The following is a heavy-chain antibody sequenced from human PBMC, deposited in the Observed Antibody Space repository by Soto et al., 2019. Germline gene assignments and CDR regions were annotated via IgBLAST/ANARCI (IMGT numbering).Heavy chain of an antibody. J-gene: IGHJ4*02. D-gene: IGHD2-21*01. CDR1: GGSVSSYRDY. CDR3: TRGGDPYKTGH. CDR2: IHYSGST. V-gene: IGHV4-61*01. Sequence: PSETLYLACSASGGSVSSYRDYWSWIRQPPGKGLEWIGFIHYSGSTNYNPSLKGRVTMSVDTSKNQFSLKLTSVNTADTAIYYCTRGGDPYKTGHWGQGTLVTVSS.